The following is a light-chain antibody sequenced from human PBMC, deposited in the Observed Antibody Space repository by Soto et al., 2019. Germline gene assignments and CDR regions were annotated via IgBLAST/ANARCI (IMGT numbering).Light chain of an antibody. V-gene: IGKV3-20*01. J-gene: IGKJ1*01. CDR2: GAS. Sequence: EHVLTQSPGTLSVSPGERATLSCRASQSVTSNYLAWYQQKPGQAPRLLIYGASRRATGVPDRFIGSGSGTDFTLTISRLEPEDFAVYYCQHYITSLTTFGQGTKVDIK. CDR1: QSVTSNY. CDR3: QHYITSLTT.